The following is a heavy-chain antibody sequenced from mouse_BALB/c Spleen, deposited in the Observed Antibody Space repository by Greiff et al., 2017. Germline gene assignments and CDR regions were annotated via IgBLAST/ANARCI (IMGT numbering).Heavy chain of an antibody. Sequence: VQLQQPGAELVKPGASVKLSCKASGYSFTSYYMHWVKQSHGKSLEWIGYIDPFNGGTSYNQKFKGKATLTVDKSSSTAYMHLSSLTSEDSAVYYCASMVTTTYYAMDYWGQGTSVTVSS. D-gene: IGHD2-2*01. CDR2: IDPFNGGT. CDR1: GYSFTSYY. J-gene: IGHJ4*01. V-gene: IGHV1S135*01. CDR3: ASMVTTTYYAMDY.